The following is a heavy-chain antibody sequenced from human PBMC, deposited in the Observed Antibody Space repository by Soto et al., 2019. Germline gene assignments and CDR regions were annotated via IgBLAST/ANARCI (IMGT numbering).Heavy chain of an antibody. CDR3: TTTLERRSWPRDDAFDI. V-gene: IGHV3-15*07. Sequence: GGSLSLSCAASGFTFSNAWMNWVRPAPGKGLEWVGRIKSKTDGGTTDYAAPVKGRFTISRDDSKNTLYLQMNSLKTEDTAVYYCTTTLERRSWPRDDAFDIWGQGTMVTVSS. CDR2: IKSKTDGGTT. J-gene: IGHJ3*02. CDR1: GFTFSNAW. D-gene: IGHD1-1*01.